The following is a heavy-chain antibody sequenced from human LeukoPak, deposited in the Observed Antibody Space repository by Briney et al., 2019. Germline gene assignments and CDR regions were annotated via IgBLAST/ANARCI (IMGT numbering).Heavy chain of an antibody. CDR3: TKPDCPSTSCYTLDY. J-gene: IGHJ4*02. Sequence: GGSLRLSCAASGFTFSSYSMNWVRQAPGKGLEWVSGISGSGDSTYYADSVKGRFTISRDNSKNTLYLQMNSLRVEDTAVYYCTKPDCPSTSCYTLDYWGQGILVTVSS. CDR1: GFTFSSYS. D-gene: IGHD2-2*02. CDR2: ISGSGDST. V-gene: IGHV3-23*01.